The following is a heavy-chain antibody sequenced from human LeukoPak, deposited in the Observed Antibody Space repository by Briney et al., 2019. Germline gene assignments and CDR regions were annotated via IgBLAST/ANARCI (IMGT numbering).Heavy chain of an antibody. CDR2: ISASAGST. V-gene: IGHV3-23*01. J-gene: IGHJ3*02. Sequence: GRSLRPSCAAYGFTFSSYAMTCDRQPPGKGLEWVSAISASAGSTYYANSVKGRFTISKDNSKNTLYLPMNSLRAEDTAVYYCAKSLYTNSWYRGTFDIWGQGTMVTVSS. CDR3: AKSLYTNSWYRGTFDI. D-gene: IGHD3-16*01. CDR1: GFTFSSYA.